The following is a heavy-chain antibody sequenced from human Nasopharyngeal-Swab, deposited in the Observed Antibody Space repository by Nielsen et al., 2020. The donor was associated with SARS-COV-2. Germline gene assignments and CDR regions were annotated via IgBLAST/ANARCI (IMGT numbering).Heavy chain of an antibody. Sequence: GESLKISCAASGFTLSSYAMHWVRQAPGKGLEWVAVISYDGSNKYYADSVKGRFTISRDNSKNTLYLQMNSLRAEDTAVYYCAGTSGDYWGQGTLVTVSS. CDR1: GFTLSSYA. V-gene: IGHV3-30-3*01. J-gene: IGHJ4*02. CDR2: ISYDGSNK. CDR3: AGTSGDY.